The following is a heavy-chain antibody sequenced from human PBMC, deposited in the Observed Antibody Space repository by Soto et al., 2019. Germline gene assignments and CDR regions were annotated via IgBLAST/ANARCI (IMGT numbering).Heavy chain of an antibody. V-gene: IGHV3-23*01. Sequence: GGSLRLCCAASGFTFSSYGVSWVRQAPGKGLEWVSAISGSGGSTYYADSVKGRFTISRDNSKNTLYLQMNGLRAEDTAVYYCARVGIQLWFLDYWGQGTLVTVSS. D-gene: IGHD5-18*01. CDR2: ISGSGGST. CDR1: GFTFSSYG. J-gene: IGHJ4*02. CDR3: ARVGIQLWFLDY.